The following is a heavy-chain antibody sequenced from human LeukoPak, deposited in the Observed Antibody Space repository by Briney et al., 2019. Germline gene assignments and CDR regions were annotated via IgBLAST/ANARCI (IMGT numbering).Heavy chain of an antibody. J-gene: IGHJ4*02. V-gene: IGHV4-30-4*08. CDR1: GGSFSGYY. CDR3: ARHYYDSSGPLS. CDR2: IYYSGST. D-gene: IGHD3-22*01. Sequence: SETLSLTCAVYGGSFSGYYWSWIRQPPGKGLEWIGYIYYSGSTYYNPSPKSRVTISVDTSKNQFSLKLSSVTAADTAVYYCARHYYDSSGPLSWGQGTLITVSS.